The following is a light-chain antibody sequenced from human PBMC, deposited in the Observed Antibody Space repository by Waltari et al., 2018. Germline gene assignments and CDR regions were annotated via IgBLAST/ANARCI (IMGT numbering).Light chain of an antibody. CDR3: QQYNRYSD. CDR1: QSITNV. J-gene: IGKJ2*01. V-gene: IGKV1-5*03. CDR2: EAS. Sequence: DIQMTQSPSTLSSSLGASVTITSRPSQSITNVLAWYQQKPGKAPKLLLYEASNLESGVPSRFSGSGSGTEFTLTISSLQPDDFATYYCQQYNRYSDFGQGTKLEIK.